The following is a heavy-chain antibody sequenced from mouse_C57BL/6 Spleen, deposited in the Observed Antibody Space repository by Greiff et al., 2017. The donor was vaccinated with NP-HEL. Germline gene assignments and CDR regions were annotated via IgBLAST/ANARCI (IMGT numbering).Heavy chain of an antibody. D-gene: IGHD1-1*01. CDR2: ISSGGSYT. CDR3: ARGGTTVVPYAMDY. V-gene: IGHV5-6*01. J-gene: IGHJ4*01. CDR1: GFTFSSYG. Sequence: EVQRVESGGDLVKPGGSLKLSCAASGFTFSSYGMSWVRQTPDKRLEWVATISSGGSYTYYPDSVKGRFTISRDNAKNTLYMQMSSLKSEDTAMYYCARGGTTVVPYAMDYWGQGTSVTVSS.